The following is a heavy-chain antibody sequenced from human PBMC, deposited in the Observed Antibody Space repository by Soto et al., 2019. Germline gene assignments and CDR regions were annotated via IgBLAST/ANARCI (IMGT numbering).Heavy chain of an antibody. CDR2: ISWNSGSI. CDR3: AKDNEVLGGAYCYYYMDV. V-gene: IGHV3-9*01. CDR1: GFTFDDYA. Sequence: EVQLVESGGGLVQPGRSLRLSCAASGFTFDDYAMHWVRQAPGKGLEWVSGISWNSGSIGYADSVKGRFTISRDNAKNSLYLQMNSLRAEDTALYYCAKDNEVLGGAYCYYYMDVWGKGTTVTVSS. D-gene: IGHD1-26*01. J-gene: IGHJ6*03.